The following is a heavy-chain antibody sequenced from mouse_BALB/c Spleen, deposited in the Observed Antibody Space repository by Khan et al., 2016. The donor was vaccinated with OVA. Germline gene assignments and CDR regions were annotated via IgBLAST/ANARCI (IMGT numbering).Heavy chain of an antibody. CDR1: GFTFSSFG. CDR2: ISSGSSTI. D-gene: IGHD1-1*01. Sequence: EVELVESGGGLVQPGGSRKLSCAASGFTFSSFGMHWVRQAPEKGLEWVAYISSGSSTIYYADTVKGRFTISRDNPKNTLFLQMTSLRSEVTAMYYCATDGWGDWGAGTTVTVSS. V-gene: IGHV5-17*02. CDR3: ATDGWGD. J-gene: IGHJ1*01.